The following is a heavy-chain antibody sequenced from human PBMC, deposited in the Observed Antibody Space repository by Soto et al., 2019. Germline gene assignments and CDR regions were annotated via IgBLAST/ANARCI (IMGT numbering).Heavy chain of an antibody. CDR3: ARMTLVGVVVAGGFDY. Sequence: PGESLKISCKGSGYSFTNYWINWVRQMPGKGLEWMGRIDPSDSYTDYSPSFQGHVTISVDTSINTAYLQWSSLMASDTAIYHCARMTLVGVVVAGGFDYWGQGALVTVSS. V-gene: IGHV5-10-1*01. D-gene: IGHD6-19*01. CDR2: IDPSDSYT. J-gene: IGHJ4*02. CDR1: GYSFTNYW.